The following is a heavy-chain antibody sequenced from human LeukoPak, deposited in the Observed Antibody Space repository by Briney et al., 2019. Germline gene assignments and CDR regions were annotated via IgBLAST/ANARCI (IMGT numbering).Heavy chain of an antibody. CDR2: IKQDGGEK. D-gene: IGHD3/OR15-3a*01. Sequence: GGSLRLSCAASGFTFSSYAMSWVRQVPGKGLEWVANIKQDGGEKYYVDSVKGRFTISRDNAKNSLYLQMSSLRAEDTAVYYCARDGVMISYYYGMDVWGQGTTVTVSS. CDR1: GFTFSSYA. CDR3: ARDGVMISYYYGMDV. V-gene: IGHV3-7*01. J-gene: IGHJ6*02.